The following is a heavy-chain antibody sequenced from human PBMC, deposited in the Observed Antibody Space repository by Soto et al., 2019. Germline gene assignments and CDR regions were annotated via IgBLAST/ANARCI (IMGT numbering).Heavy chain of an antibody. D-gene: IGHD4-17*01. CDR1: GYTFTRYY. Sequence: ASVKLSCKASGYTFTRYYMHWVRQAPGQGLEWMGVIEPSGGSKSYTQKFQDRITMTRDTSTSTVYMELSSLRSEDTAVYYCARSTMTFYYFDFWSQGTLVTVSS. CDR2: IEPSGGSK. V-gene: IGHV1-46*01. J-gene: IGHJ4*02. CDR3: ARSTMTFYYFDF.